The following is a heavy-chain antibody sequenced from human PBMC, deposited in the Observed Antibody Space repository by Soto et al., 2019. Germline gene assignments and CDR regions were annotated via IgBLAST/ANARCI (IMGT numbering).Heavy chain of an antibody. D-gene: IGHD6-25*01. CDR1: GGSFSGYY. Sequence: QVQLQQWGAGLLKPSETLSLTCAVYGGSFSGYYWSWIRQPPGKGLEWIGEINHSGSTNYNPSLKGRVNRSVDTSKNQFSLKLSSVTAADTAVYYCARVAAATPYCYYYYMDVWGKGTTVTVSS. CDR2: INHSGST. V-gene: IGHV4-34*01. J-gene: IGHJ6*03. CDR3: ARVAAATPYCYYYYMDV.